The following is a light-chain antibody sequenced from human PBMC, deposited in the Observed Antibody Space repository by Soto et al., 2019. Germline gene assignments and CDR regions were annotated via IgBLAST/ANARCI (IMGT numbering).Light chain of an antibody. V-gene: IGKV1-33*01. CDR3: LQYNGNSGT. J-gene: IGKJ1*01. Sequence: DIQMTQSPSSMSASVGDRVTITCQASQDIRNYLNWYQQKPGEAPRLLIFDASNLESGVPSRFSGSGSGTDFTLTISSLQPDDFATYYCLQYNGNSGTFGQGTKVHIK. CDR2: DAS. CDR1: QDIRNY.